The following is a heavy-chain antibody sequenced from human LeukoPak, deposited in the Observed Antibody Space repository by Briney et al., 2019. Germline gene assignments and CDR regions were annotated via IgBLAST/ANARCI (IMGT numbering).Heavy chain of an antibody. CDR1: GGSFSGYY. Sequence: SETLSLTCAVYGGSFSGYYWSWIRQPPGKGLEWIGEINHSGSTNYNPSLKSRVTISVDTSKNQFSLKLSSVTAADTAVYYCARESGHSRWDREGYSSSWTTTPRSVRLFDYWGQGTLVTVSS. V-gene: IGHV4-34*01. CDR3: ARESGHSRWDREGYSSSWTTTPRSVRLFDY. J-gene: IGHJ4*02. CDR2: INHSGST. D-gene: IGHD6-13*01.